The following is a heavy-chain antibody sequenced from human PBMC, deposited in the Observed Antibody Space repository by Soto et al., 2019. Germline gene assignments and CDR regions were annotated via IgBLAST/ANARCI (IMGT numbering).Heavy chain of an antibody. D-gene: IGHD1-26*01. CDR1: GDSFTGYY. CDR2: INPKSGVT. J-gene: IGHJ6*03. V-gene: IGHV1-2*04. CDR3: ARESGGATATLDYYYFYMYV. Sequence: QVQLVQSGAEVKKPGASVTVSCRASGDSFTGYYMHWVRQAPGQGLEWMGWINPKSGVTKYAQKFQGWVTMTRDTSMRTVYMELSRLRSDDTAVYYCARESGGATATLDYYYFYMYVWGTGTTVTVSS.